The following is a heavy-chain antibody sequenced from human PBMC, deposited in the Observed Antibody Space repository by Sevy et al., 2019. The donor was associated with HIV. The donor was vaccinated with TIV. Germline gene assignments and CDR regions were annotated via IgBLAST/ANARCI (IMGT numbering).Heavy chain of an antibody. Sequence: ASVKVSCKASGYTFTSYGISWVRQAPGQGLEWMGWISAYNGNTNYAQKLQGRVTMTTDTSTSTAYMELRSLRSDDTAVYYCAGVGVLGEFSFNDDYWGQGTLVTVSS. V-gene: IGHV1-18*01. D-gene: IGHD3-10*01. CDR1: GYTFTSYG. CDR3: AGVGVLGEFSFNDDY. J-gene: IGHJ4*02. CDR2: ISAYNGNT.